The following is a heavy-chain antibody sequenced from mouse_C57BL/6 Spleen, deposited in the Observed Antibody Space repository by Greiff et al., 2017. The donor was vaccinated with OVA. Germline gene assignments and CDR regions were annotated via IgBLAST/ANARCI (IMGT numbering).Heavy chain of an antibody. CDR1: GYTFTSSG. V-gene: IGHV1-81*01. Sequence: QVQLQQSGAELARPGASVKLSCKASGYTFTSSGISWVKQRTGQGLEWIGEIYPRSGNTYYNEKFKGKATLTADKSSSTAYMELRSLSSVDSAVYFCARLKDYGFDDWGQGTTLTVSS. D-gene: IGHD2-4*01. CDR2: IYPRSGNT. CDR3: ARLKDYGFDD. J-gene: IGHJ2*01.